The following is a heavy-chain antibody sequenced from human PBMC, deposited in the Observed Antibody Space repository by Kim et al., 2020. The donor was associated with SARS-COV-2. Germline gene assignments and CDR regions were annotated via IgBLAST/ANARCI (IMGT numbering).Heavy chain of an antibody. V-gene: IGHV3-74*01. CDR3: ARDGLVVPAVIFRFSYNWSDT. CDR2: INSDGSSK. Sequence: GGSLRLSCAASGFTFSSYWMHWVRQAPGKGLVWVSRINSDGSSKSYADSVKGRFTISRDNAKNTLYLQMNSLRAEDTAVYYCARDGLVVPAVIFRFSYNWSDTCGQGTLVSVCS. J-gene: IGHJ5*02. D-gene: IGHD2-2*01. CDR1: GFTFSSYW.